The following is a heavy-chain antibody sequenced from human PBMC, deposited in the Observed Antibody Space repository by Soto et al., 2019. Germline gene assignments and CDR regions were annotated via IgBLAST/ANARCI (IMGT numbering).Heavy chain of an antibody. CDR3: ARLRDYGMDV. Sequence: GGSLRLSCAASGFTFSSYGMHWVRQAPGKGLEWVAVIWYDGFNKYYADSVKGRFTISRDNSKNTLYLQMNSLRAEDTAVYYCARLRDYGMDVWGQGTTVTVS. CDR1: GFTFSSYG. V-gene: IGHV3-33*01. J-gene: IGHJ6*02. CDR2: IWYDGFNK. D-gene: IGHD4-17*01.